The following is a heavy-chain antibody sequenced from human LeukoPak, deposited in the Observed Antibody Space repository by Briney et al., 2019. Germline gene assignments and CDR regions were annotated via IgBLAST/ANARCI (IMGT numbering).Heavy chain of an antibody. V-gene: IGHV1-69*01. J-gene: IGHJ6*03. CDR3: ARGNDGSGSPSYYFYYMDV. CDR2: IIPIFGTA. D-gene: IGHD3-10*01. Sequence: SVKVSCKASGGTFSSYAISWVRQAPGQGLEWMGGIIPIFGTANYAQKFQGRVTITADESTSTAYMELSSLRSEDTAVYCCARGNDGSGSPSYYFYYMDVWGKGTTVTISS. CDR1: GGTFSSYA.